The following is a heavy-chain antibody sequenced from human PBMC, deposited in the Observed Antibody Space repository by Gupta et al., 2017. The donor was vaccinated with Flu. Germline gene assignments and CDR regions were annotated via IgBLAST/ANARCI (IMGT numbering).Heavy chain of an antibody. J-gene: IGHJ4*02. CDR3: ATTKLQLWSLFY. CDR2: ISGSGGKT. V-gene: IGHV3-23*01. Sequence: VRQAPGRGLEWVSTISGSGGKTSYADSVKGRFTISRDTSKNTLSLQMNSLTAEDTAVYYCATTKLQLWSLFYWGQGTLVTVSS. D-gene: IGHD1-1*01.